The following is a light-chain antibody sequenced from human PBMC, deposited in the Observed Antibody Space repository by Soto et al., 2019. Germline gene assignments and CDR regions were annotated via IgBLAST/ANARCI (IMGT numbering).Light chain of an antibody. CDR3: QQLFDSPIT. CDR2: GAS. CDR1: QDISSY. J-gene: IGKJ1*01. Sequence: DIQLTQSPSFLSASVADRVTTTCRASQDISSYLAWYQQKPGKAPNLLIFGASSLQSGVPSRFSATVSGTEFSLTITSLQPEDFATYYCQQLFDSPITFGQGTKVDI. V-gene: IGKV1-9*01.